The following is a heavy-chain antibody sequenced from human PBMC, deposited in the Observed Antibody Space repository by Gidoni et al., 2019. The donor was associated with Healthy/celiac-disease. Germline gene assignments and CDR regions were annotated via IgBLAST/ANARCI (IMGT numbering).Heavy chain of an antibody. V-gene: IGHV4-30-4*01. Sequence: QVQLPESGPRLVKPSQTLSLTCTASGGSISSGDYYWSWIRQPPGKGLEWIGYIYYSGRTYYSPSLKSRVTISVDTSKNQFSLKLSSVTAADTAVYYCARAYPADIVVVAEYFQHWGQGTLVTVSS. CDR1: GGSISSGDYY. J-gene: IGHJ1*01. CDR2: IYYSGRT. D-gene: IGHD2-15*01. CDR3: ARAYPADIVVVAEYFQH.